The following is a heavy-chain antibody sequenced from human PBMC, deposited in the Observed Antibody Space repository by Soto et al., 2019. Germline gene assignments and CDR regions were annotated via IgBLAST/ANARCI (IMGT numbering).Heavy chain of an antibody. J-gene: IGHJ4*02. V-gene: IGHV3-23*01. D-gene: IGHD1-26*01. CDR2: ISLSGGST. CDR1: GFTFSSYA. Sequence: EVQLLESGGGLVQPGGSLRLSCAASGFTFSSYAMNWVRQAPGKGLEWVSSISLSGGSTYYADSVKGRFTISRDNSKNTLYLQMNSLRAEDTAVYYCAKDRRGGGNPRDFDCWGQGALVTVSS. CDR3: AKDRRGGGNPRDFDC.